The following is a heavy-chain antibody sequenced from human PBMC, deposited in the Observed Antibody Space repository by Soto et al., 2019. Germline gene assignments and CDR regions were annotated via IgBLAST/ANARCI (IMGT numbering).Heavy chain of an antibody. V-gene: IGHV3-9*01. CDR2: ISWNSGSI. CDR1: GFTFDDYA. CDR3: LRQVTAAANDS. Sequence: PGGPLRLSCAAAGFTFDDYAMHWVRQATGKGLEWVSGISWNSGSIGYADSVKGRFTISRDNAKNSLYLQMNSLRAEDTAVYYFLRQVTAAANDSCAQGALVTVSA. J-gene: IGHJ5*01. D-gene: IGHD2-21*02.